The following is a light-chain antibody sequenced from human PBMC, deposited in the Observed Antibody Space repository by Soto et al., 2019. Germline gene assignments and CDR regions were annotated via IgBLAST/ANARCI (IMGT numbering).Light chain of an antibody. J-gene: IGKJ5*01. CDR3: QQRNNWPIT. CDR2: DAS. CDR1: QSVSSY. Sequence: EIVLTQCPGTLSWSPGDSATLSCRASQSVSSYLAWYQQKPGQAPRLLIYDASNRATGIPVRFSGSGSGTDFTLTISSLEPEDFALYYCQQRNNWPITFGQGTRLEIK. V-gene: IGKV3-11*01.